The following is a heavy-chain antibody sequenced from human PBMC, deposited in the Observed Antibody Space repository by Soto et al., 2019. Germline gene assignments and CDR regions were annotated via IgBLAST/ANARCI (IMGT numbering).Heavy chain of an antibody. CDR2: ISYDGSNK. Sequence: PGGSLRLSCAASGFTFSSYGMHWVRQAPGKGLEWVAVISYDGSNKYYADSVKGRFTISRDNSKSTLYLQMNSLRAEDTAVYYCAKDLRDSSSPWGQGTLVTVSS. CDR1: GFTFSSYG. J-gene: IGHJ5*02. V-gene: IGHV3-30*18. D-gene: IGHD3-22*01. CDR3: AKDLRDSSSP.